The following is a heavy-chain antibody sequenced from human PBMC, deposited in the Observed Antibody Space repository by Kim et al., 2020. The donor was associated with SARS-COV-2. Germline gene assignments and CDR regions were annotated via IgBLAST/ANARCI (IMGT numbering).Heavy chain of an antibody. CDR1: GYTFTNYG. CDR2: ISANNGNT. V-gene: IGHV1-18*01. J-gene: IGHJ2*01. Sequence: ASVKVSCKPSGYTFTNYGITWVRQAPGQGLEWMGWISANNGNTNYAQKFQGRVTMTTDTSTSTAYMELSSLRSDDTAVYYCARVGTTTRYFDLWGRGTLVTVAS. CDR3: ARVGTTTRYFDL. D-gene: IGHD4-17*01.